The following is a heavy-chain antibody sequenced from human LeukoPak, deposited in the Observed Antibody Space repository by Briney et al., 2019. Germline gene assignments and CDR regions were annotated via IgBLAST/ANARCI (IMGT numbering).Heavy chain of an antibody. CDR1: GGSISSGGYY. Sequence: PSETLSLTCTVSGGSISSGGYYWSWIRQPPGKGLEWIGYIYHSGSTYYNPSLKSRVTISVDRSKNQFSLKLSSVTAADTAVYYCARGVLMWFGAPRYFDLWGRGTLVTVSS. J-gene: IGHJ2*01. CDR2: IYHSGST. CDR3: ARGVLMWFGAPRYFDL. D-gene: IGHD3-10*01. V-gene: IGHV4-30-2*01.